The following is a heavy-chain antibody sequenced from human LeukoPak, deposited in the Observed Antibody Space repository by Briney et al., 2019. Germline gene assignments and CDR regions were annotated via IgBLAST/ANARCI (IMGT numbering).Heavy chain of an antibody. CDR3: AREGSEVGVYFDY. V-gene: IGHV3-74*01. J-gene: IGHJ4*02. D-gene: IGHD1-26*01. Sequence: TGGSLRLSCAASGFTFSSYWMHWVRQAPGKGLVWVSRINSDGSSTSYADSVKGRFTISRDNAKNTLYLQMNSLRAEDTAVYYCAREGSEVGVYFDYWGQGTLVTVSS. CDR2: INSDGSST. CDR1: GFTFSSYW.